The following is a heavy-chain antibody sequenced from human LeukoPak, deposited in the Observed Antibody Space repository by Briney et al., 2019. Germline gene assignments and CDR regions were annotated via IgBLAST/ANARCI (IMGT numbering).Heavy chain of an antibody. D-gene: IGHD2-2*01. J-gene: IGHJ4*02. Sequence: PGGSLRLSCAASGFTFDDYGMSWVRQAPGKGLEWVSSISSSSSYIYYADSVKGRFTISRDNAKNSLYLQMNSLRAEDTAVYYCARALGYCSSTSCYDGSPHFDYWGQGTLVTVSS. CDR1: GFTFDDYG. CDR3: ARALGYCSSTSCYDGSPHFDY. V-gene: IGHV3-21*01. CDR2: ISSSSSYI.